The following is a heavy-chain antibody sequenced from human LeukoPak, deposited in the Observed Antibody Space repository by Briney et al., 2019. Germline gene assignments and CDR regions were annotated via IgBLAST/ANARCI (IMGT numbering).Heavy chain of an antibody. V-gene: IGHV3-30*03. J-gene: IGHJ4*02. D-gene: IGHD6-13*01. Sequence: GGSLRLSCAASGFTFSSYGMHWVRQAPGKGLEWVAVISYDGSNKYYADSVKGRFTISRDNSKNTLYLQMNSLRAEDTAVYYCARVVLAAAGALPLEDYWGQGTLVTVSS. CDR3: ARVVLAAAGALPLEDY. CDR2: ISYDGSNK. CDR1: GFTFSSYG.